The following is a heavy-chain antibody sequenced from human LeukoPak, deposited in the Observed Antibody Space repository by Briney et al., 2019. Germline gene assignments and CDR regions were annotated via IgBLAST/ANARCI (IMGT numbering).Heavy chain of an antibody. J-gene: IGHJ5*02. CDR3: ARGLITMISNWFDP. CDR2: TYYRSKWYN. CDR1: GDSVSSNSAA. D-gene: IGHD3-22*01. Sequence: SQTLSLTCALSGDSVSSNSAAWNWIRQSPSRGLEWLGRTYYRSKWYNDYAVSVKSRITINPDTSKNQFSLQLNSVTPEDTAVYYCARGLITMISNWFDPWGQGTLVTVSS. V-gene: IGHV6-1*01.